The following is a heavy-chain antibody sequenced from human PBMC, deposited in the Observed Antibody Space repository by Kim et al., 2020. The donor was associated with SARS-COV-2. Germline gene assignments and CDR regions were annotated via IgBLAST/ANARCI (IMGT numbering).Heavy chain of an antibody. D-gene: IGHD3-22*01. J-gene: IGHJ3*02. Sequence: SETLSLTCTVSGGSIRSYYWSWIRQPPGKGLEWIGYIYYSGTTNYNPSLKSRVTISEDTSKNQLSLRLSSVTAADTAVYYCAREGYYDSSGHYNHDAFDIWGQGTMVTVSS. V-gene: IGHV4-59*13. CDR1: GGSIRSYY. CDR2: IYYSGTT. CDR3: AREGYYDSSGHYNHDAFDI.